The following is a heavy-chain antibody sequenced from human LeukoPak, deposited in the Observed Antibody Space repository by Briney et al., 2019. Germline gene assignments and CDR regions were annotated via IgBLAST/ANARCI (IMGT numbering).Heavy chain of an antibody. CDR2: ISSSSSTI. Sequence: PGGSLRLSCAASGFTFSSYSMNWVRQAPGKGLEWVSYISSSSSTIYYADSVKGRFTISRDNAKNSLYLQMNSLRAEDTAVYYCARVKGSYLGIWAFDIWGQGTMVTVSS. CDR3: ARVKGSYLGIWAFDI. D-gene: IGHD1-26*01. CDR1: GFTFSSYS. V-gene: IGHV3-48*01. J-gene: IGHJ3*02.